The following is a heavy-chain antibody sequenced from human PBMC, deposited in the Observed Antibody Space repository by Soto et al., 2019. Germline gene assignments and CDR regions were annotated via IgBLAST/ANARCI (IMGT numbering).Heavy chain of an antibody. V-gene: IGHV4-34*01. D-gene: IGHD1-7*01. CDR1: GRSFSGYY. J-gene: IGHJ6*03. Sequence: SETLSLTCAVYGRSFSGYYWSWIRQPPGKGMEWIGETNHSGSTNYNPSLKSRVTISVDTSKTQFSLKLSSVTAADTAVSYIARGLHNWNYAYYYSYMDVWGKGTTVTVSS. CDR3: ARGLHNWNYAYYYSYMDV. CDR2: TNHSGST.